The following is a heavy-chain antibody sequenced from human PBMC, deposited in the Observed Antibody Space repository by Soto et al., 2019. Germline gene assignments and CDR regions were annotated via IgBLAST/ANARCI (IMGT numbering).Heavy chain of an antibody. CDR3: ARDFSSSWYRGYYYYGMDV. Sequence: ASVKVSCKASGGTFSSYAISWVRQAPGQGLEWMGGIIPIFGTANYAQKFQGRVTITADESTSTAYMELSSLRSEDTAVYYCARDFSSSWYRGYYYYGMDVWGQGATVTVSS. D-gene: IGHD6-13*01. V-gene: IGHV1-69*13. J-gene: IGHJ6*02. CDR1: GGTFSSYA. CDR2: IIPIFGTA.